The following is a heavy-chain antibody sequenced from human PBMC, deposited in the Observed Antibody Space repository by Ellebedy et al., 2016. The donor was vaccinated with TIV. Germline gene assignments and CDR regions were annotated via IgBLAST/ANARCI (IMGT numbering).Heavy chain of an antibody. D-gene: IGHD1-26*01. J-gene: IGHJ4*02. CDR3: AIDPIVGPTPYYFDS. CDR2: ITYDGRT. V-gene: IGHV4-59*12. CDR1: GGYISGDH. Sequence: MPSETLSLTCTVSGGYISGDHWSRIRQPPGKGLEWIGYITYDGRTNYNPSLKSRLTISLDTSKNQFSLRLTSVTAADTAVYYCAIDPIVGPTPYYFDSWGQGTLVTVSS.